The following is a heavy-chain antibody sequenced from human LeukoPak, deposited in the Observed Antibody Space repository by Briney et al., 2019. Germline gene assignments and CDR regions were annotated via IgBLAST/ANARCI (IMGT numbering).Heavy chain of an antibody. CDR1: GFTFDDYA. CDR2: ISWNSGSI. D-gene: IGHD3-10*01. J-gene: IGHJ4*02. V-gene: IGHV3-9*01. CDR3: ARDLHYYGSGSYYAY. Sequence: GGSLRLPCAASGFTFDDYAMHWVRQAPGKGLEWVSGISWNSGSIGYADSVKGRFTISRDNAKNSLYLQMNSLRAEDTAVYYCARDLHYYGSGSYYAYWGQGTLVTVSS.